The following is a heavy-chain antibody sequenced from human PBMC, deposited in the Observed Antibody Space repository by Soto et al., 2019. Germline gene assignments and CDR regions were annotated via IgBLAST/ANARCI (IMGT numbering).Heavy chain of an antibody. Sequence: PGVSLKISCKGSGYSFSNYWIVWVRQMPGKGLEWMGIIYPGDSETKYSPSFQGQVTISADKSINTAYLQWISLKASATAMYYCARRRAGNTDGWFDPWGQGTLVTVCS. J-gene: IGHJ5*02. CDR1: GYSFSNYW. V-gene: IGHV5-51*01. CDR3: ARRRAGNTDGWFDP. D-gene: IGHD6-13*01. CDR2: IYPGDSET.